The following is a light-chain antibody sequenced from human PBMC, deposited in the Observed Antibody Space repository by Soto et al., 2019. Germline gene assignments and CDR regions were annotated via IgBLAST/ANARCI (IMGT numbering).Light chain of an antibody. V-gene: IGLV2-14*01. Sequence: QSVLTQPASVSGSPGQSMTISCPGTSSDVGRYNYVSWYQQHPGKVPKVMIYEVSKRPSGISNRFSGSKSGNTASLTISGLQAEDEAAYYCKPYKFSSLLVFGGRTKLTVL. CDR1: SSDVGRYNY. J-gene: IGLJ2*01. CDR3: KPYKFSSLLV. CDR2: EVS.